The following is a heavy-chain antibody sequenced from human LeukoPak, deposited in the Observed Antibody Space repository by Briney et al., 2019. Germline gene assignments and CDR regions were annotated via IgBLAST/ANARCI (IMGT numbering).Heavy chain of an antibody. D-gene: IGHD3-10*02. Sequence: SETLSLTCTVSGGSISSGSYYWSWIRQPAGKGLEWIGRIYTSGSTNYNPSLKSRVTISVDTSKNQFSLKLSSVTAADTAVYYCARDVYNARGSSPPKYYFDYWGQGTLVTVSS. J-gene: IGHJ4*02. CDR1: GGSISSGSYY. V-gene: IGHV4-61*02. CDR2: IYTSGST. CDR3: ARDVYNARGSSPPKYYFDY.